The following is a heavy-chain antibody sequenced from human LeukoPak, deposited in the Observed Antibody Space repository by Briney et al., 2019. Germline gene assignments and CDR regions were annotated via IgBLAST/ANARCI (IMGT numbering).Heavy chain of an antibody. CDR3: AEHGLGRGYSYGSNAFDI. D-gene: IGHD5-18*01. CDR1: GFTFSSYA. V-gene: IGHV3-23*01. Sequence: GGSLRLSCAASGFTFSSYAMSWVRQAPGKGLEWVSAISGSGGSTYYADSVKGRFTISRDNSENTLYLQMNSLRAEDTAVYYCAEHGLGRGYSYGSNAFDIWGQGTMVTVSS. J-gene: IGHJ3*02. CDR2: ISGSGGST.